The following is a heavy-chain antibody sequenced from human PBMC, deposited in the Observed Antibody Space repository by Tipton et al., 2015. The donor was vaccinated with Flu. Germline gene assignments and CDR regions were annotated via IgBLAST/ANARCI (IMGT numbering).Heavy chain of an antibody. V-gene: IGHV4-61*02. CDR1: GGSISSGSYY. D-gene: IGHD1-26*01. CDR3: ARDHRWELHAFDI. Sequence: TLFLTCTVSGGSISSGSYYWSWIRQPAGKGLEWIGRIYTSGSTNYNPSLKSRVTISVDTSKNQFSLKLSSVTAADTAVYYCARDHRWELHAFDIWGQGTMVTVSS. J-gene: IGHJ3*02. CDR2: IYTSGST.